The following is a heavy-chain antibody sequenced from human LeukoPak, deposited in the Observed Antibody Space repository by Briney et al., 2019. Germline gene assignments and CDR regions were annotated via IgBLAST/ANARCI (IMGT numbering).Heavy chain of an antibody. D-gene: IGHD6-13*01. V-gene: IGHV1-24*01. CDR1: GYTLTELS. CDR2: FDPEDGET. Sequence: ASVKVSCKVSGYTLTELSMHWVRQAPGKGLEWMGGFDPEDGETIYAQKFQGRVTMTEDTSTDTAYMELGSLRAEDTAVYYCAGDLTAAAGRANLWGQGTLVTVSS. J-gene: IGHJ4*02. CDR3: AGDLTAAAGRANL.